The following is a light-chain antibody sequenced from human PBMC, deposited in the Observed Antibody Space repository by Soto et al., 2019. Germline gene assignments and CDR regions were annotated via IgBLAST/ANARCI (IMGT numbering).Light chain of an antibody. J-gene: IGLJ3*02. CDR3: STWDDNLSTWL. CDR2: SDN. CDR1: NSNVGSNS. V-gene: IGLV1-44*01. Sequence: QAVVTQPPSASGTPGQRVTISCSGSNSNVGSNSVNWYQQLPGMAPKLLLYSDNQRPSGVPDRFSGSKSGSSASLAISGLQSEDEADYHCSTWDDNLSTWLFGGGTKVTVL.